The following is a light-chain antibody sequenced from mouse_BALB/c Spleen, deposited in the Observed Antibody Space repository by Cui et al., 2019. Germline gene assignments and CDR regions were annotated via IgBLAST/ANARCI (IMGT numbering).Light chain of an antibody. V-gene: IGKV4-74*01. J-gene: IGKJ4*01. CDR3: HQYHRSPFT. CDR2: STS. CDR1: SSVSSSY. Sequence: QIDLTQSPAIMPASLGERATMTCTASSSVSSSYLHWYQQKPESSPKLWIYSTSNLASGVPARFRGSGSGTSYSLTVSSMETEDAATYYYHQYHRSPFTFGSGTKLEIK.